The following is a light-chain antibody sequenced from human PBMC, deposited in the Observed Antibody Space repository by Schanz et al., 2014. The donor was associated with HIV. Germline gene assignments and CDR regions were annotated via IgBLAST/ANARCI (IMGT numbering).Light chain of an antibody. CDR1: QGVTSNY. CDR2: DAS. CDR3: QQYGSSPWT. Sequence: EIVLTQSPGSLSLSPGGRATLSCGASQGVTSNYLAWYQHKPGQAPRLLIYDASNRATGIPARFSGSGSGTDFTLTISRVEPEDYAVYYCQQYGSSPWTFGQGTRVQSK. V-gene: IGKV3-20*01. J-gene: IGKJ1*01.